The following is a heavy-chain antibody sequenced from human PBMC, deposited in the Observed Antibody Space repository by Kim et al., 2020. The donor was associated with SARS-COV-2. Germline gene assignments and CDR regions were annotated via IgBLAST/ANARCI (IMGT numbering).Heavy chain of an antibody. J-gene: IGHJ4*02. CDR3: AGTARGANFDY. Sequence: NPPLRSRVTISVDTSKNQFSPKLSSVTAADTAVYYCAGTARGANFDYWGRGALVTVSS. V-gene: IGHV4-4*09. D-gene: IGHD1-26*01.